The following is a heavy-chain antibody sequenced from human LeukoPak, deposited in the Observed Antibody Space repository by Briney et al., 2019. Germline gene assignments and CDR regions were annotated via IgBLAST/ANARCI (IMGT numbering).Heavy chain of an antibody. V-gene: IGHV3-30-3*01. Sequence: PGGSLRLTCAASGFTFSSYAMHWVRQAPGKGLEWVAVISYDGSNKYYADSVKGRFTISRDNSKNTLYLQMNSLRAEDTAVYYCAKARAYCSSTSCYAPLYGMDVWGQGTTVTVSS. CDR3: AKARAYCSSTSCYAPLYGMDV. CDR1: GFTFSSYA. J-gene: IGHJ6*02. D-gene: IGHD2-2*01. CDR2: ISYDGSNK.